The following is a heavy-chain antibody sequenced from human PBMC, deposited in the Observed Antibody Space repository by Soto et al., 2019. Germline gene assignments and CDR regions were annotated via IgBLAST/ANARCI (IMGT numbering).Heavy chain of an antibody. D-gene: IGHD3-16*01. V-gene: IGHV5-51*01. CDR1: GYSFTRYW. CDR3: SRNVIMITLGGVSYYNGMDV. J-gene: IGHJ6*04. CDR2: IYPGESDN. Sequence: GESLKISCKGSGYSFTRYWIGWVRQMPGESLEWMGIIYPGESDNRYSPAFQGQVTNSAVKSISTPSLPLSSLKASGTPTYYCSRNVIMITLGGVSYYNGMDVWGKGTTVTVPS.